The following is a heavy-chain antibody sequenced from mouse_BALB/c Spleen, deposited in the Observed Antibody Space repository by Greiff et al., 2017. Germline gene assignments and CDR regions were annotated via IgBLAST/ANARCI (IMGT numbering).Heavy chain of an antibody. CDR2: ISYSGST. CDR3: ARGGGPDWYFDV. J-gene: IGHJ1*01. Sequence: EVKLVESGPSLVKPSQTLSLTCSVTGDSITSGYWNWIRKFPGDKLEYMGYISYSGSTYYNPSLKSRISITRDTSKNQYYLQLNSVTTEDTATYYCARGGGPDWYFDVWGAGTTVTVSS. CDR1: GDSITSGY. V-gene: IGHV3-8*02.